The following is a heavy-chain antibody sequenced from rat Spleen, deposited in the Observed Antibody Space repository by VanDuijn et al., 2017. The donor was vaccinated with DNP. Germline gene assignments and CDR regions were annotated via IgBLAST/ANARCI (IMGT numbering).Heavy chain of an antibody. CDR1: GFTFSDYY. J-gene: IGHJ2*01. CDR2: IDYDGGNT. CDR3: ARHVLPLRVWDY. Sequence: EVQLVESGGGVVQPGRSLKLSCAASGFTFSDYYMTWVRQTPTKGLEWVAYIDYDGGNTYYGDSVKGRFTISRDNAKTTLYLQMNSLKSEDMATYYCARHVLPLRVWDYWGQGVMVTVSS. V-gene: IGHV5-22*01. D-gene: IGHD1-4*01.